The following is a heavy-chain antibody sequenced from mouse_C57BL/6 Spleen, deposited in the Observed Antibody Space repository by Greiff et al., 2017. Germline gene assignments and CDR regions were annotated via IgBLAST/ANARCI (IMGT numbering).Heavy chain of an antibody. J-gene: IGHJ4*01. Sequence: QVQLQQPGAELVKPGASVKLSCKASGYTFTSYWMHWVKQRPGQGLEWIGMIHPNSGSTNYNEKFKSKATLTVDKSSSTAYMQLSSLTSEDSAVYYCARCLGHGLSAMDYWGQGTSVTVSS. CDR2: IHPNSGST. CDR1: GYTFTSYW. V-gene: IGHV1-64*01. D-gene: IGHD1-2*01. CDR3: ARCLGHGLSAMDY.